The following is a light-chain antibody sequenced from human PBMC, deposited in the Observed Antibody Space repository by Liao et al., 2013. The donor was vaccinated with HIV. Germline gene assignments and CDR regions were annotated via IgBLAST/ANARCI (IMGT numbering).Light chain of an antibody. J-gene: IGLJ2*01. CDR1: KLGHKY. CDR3: QAWDSSNVV. V-gene: IGLV3-1*01. Sequence: SYDLTQPPSVSVSPGQTASITCSGDKLGHKYVCWYQQRPGQSPVLVMYQDDKRPSGIPERFSGSNSGNTATLTISGAQAMDEADYYCQAWDSSNVVFGGGAKLTVL. CDR2: QDD.